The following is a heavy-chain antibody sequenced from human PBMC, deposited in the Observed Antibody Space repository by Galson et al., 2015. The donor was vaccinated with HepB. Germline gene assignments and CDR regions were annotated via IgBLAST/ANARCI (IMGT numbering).Heavy chain of an antibody. V-gene: IGHV1-69*02. CDR1: GGTFSSYT. Sequence: SVKVSCKASGGTFSSYTISWVRQAPGQGLEWMGRIIPILGIANYAQKFQGRVTITADKSTSTAYMELSSLRSEDTAVYYCARSGLGYCSGGSRFGYYYGMDVWGQGTTVTVSS. J-gene: IGHJ6*02. D-gene: IGHD2-15*01. CDR3: ARSGLGYCSGGSRFGYYYGMDV. CDR2: IIPILGIA.